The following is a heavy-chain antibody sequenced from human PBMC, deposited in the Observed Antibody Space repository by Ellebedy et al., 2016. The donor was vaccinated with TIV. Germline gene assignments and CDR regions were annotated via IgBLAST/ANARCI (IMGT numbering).Heavy chain of an antibody. V-gene: IGHV4-38-2*02. CDR1: GFSISGGYY. Sequence: SETLSLXCSVSGFSISGGYYWGWIRQTPGKGLEWIGSMYHSGSTYYNPSLKSRVTISVDTSKNQMSLKVTSVTAADTAIYYCARMTSRGFSTPAYWGQGTLVTVSS. D-gene: IGHD5-12*01. J-gene: IGHJ4*02. CDR2: MYHSGST. CDR3: ARMTSRGFSTPAY.